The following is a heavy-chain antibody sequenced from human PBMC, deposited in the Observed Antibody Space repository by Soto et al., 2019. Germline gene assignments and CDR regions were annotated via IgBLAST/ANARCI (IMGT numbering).Heavy chain of an antibody. V-gene: IGHV1-18*01. CDR3: ARDATCSGGSCYPPPYFDF. CDR2: ISAYNGNT. CDR1: GYTFTSCG. J-gene: IGHJ4*02. D-gene: IGHD2-15*01. Sequence: GASVKVSCKASGYTFTSCGISWVRQAPGQGLEWMGWISAYNGNTNYAQKLQGRVTMTTDTSTSTAYMELRSLRSDDTAVYYCARDATCSGGSCYPPPYFDFLVQGTLVTVPQ.